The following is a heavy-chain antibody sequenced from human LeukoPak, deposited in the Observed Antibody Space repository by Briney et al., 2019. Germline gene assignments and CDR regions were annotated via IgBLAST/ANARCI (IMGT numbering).Heavy chain of an antibody. CDR1: GFTYSNYC. V-gene: IGHV3-21*01. CDR3: ARDHSSGWYGGSYFDY. D-gene: IGHD6-19*01. Sequence: GVSLRLSCSASGFTYSNYCMTWLRQAPGKGLEWVSSISSSSSYLYYAYSVKCRFTISRDNAKNSLYLQMNSLRAEDTGVYYCARDHSSGWYGGSYFDYWGQGTLVTVSS. J-gene: IGHJ4*02. CDR2: ISSSSSYL.